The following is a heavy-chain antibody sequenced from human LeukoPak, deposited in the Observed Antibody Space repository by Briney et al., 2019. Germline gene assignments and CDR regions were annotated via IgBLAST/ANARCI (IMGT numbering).Heavy chain of an antibody. D-gene: IGHD3-9*01. CDR1: GGSISTGYY. J-gene: IGHJ4*02. CDR3: ARDLRYFSL. CDR2: IYHSGST. V-gene: IGHV4-38-2*02. Sequence: SQTLSLTCTVSGGSISTGYYWDWIRQPPGEGPEWIGSIYHSGSTYYNPSLKGRVTISRDTSKNQFSLKLSSVTAADTAVYYCARDLRYFSLWGQGTLVTVSS.